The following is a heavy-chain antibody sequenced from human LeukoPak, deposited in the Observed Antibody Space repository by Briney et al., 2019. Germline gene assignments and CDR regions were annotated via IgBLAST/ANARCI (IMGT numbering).Heavy chain of an antibody. CDR3: ARDNSVGDIAWWFDP. Sequence: ASVKVSYKASGYSFTSHYMHWVRQAPGQGLEWLGLINPTGTSTLYARKFQGRVTMTRDMSTTTDYMELSSLRSEDTAVYYCARDNSVGDIAWWFDPWGQGTLVTVSS. J-gene: IGHJ5*02. D-gene: IGHD3-16*02. V-gene: IGHV1-46*01. CDR2: INPTGTST. CDR1: GYSFTSHY.